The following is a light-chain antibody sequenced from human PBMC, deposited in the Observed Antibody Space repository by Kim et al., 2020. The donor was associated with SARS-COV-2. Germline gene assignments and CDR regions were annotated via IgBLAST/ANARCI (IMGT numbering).Light chain of an antibody. Sequence: GQSITISCTGTSSDVGSYNLVSWYQQHPGKAPKLMIYEVSKRPSGVSNRFSGSKSGNTASLTISGLQAEDEADYYCCSYAGSSTFVFGTGTKVTVL. CDR2: EVS. J-gene: IGLJ1*01. CDR1: SSDVGSYNL. CDR3: CSYAGSSTFV. V-gene: IGLV2-23*02.